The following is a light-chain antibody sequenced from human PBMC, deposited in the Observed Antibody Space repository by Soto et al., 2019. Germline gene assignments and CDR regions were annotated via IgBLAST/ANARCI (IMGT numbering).Light chain of an antibody. Sequence: EIVMTQSPATLSVSPGGRATLSCRASQSISDTLAWYQQKPGQAPRLLIHGASTRAPGFPARFSGSGSGTEFTFTISGLQSEDFAVYYCQPYDNWPWTFGQGTKVEIK. CDR3: QPYDNWPWT. CDR1: QSISDT. V-gene: IGKV3-15*01. J-gene: IGKJ1*01. CDR2: GAS.